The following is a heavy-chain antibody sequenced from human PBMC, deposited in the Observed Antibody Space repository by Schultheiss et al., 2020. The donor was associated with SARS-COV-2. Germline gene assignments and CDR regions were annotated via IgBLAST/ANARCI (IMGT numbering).Heavy chain of an antibody. V-gene: IGHV4-30-4*01. CDR1: GGSISSGDYY. Sequence: SETLSLTCTVSGGSISSGDYYWSWIRQPPGKGLEWIGYIYYSGSTYYNPSLKSRVTISVDTSKNQFSLKVNSVTAADTAVYYCARDRGSGYGHFDYWGQGTLVTVSS. J-gene: IGHJ4*02. D-gene: IGHD5-12*01. CDR2: IYYSGST. CDR3: ARDRGSGYGHFDY.